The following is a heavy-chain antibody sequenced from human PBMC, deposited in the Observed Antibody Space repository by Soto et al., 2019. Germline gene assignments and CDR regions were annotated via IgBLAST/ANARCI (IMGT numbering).Heavy chain of an antibody. CDR2: IYYSGST. CDR3: ARHNYGSGSTYFDY. V-gene: IGHV4-59*08. J-gene: IGHJ4*02. CDR1: GGSISSYY. D-gene: IGHD3-10*01. Sequence: QVQLQESGPGLVKPSETLSLTCTVSGGSISSYYWSWIRQPPGKGLEWIGYIYYSGSTNYNPSLKSRVPXXVXTXXNQSSLKLNSMTAADTAVYYCARHNYGSGSTYFDYWGQGTLVTVSS.